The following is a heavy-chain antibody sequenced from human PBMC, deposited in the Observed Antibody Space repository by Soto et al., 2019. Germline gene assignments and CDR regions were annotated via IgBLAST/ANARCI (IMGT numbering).Heavy chain of an antibody. CDR1: GGAISSYY. V-gene: IGHV4-59*01. J-gene: IGHJ6*02. Sequence: AETLSLTCTVSGGAISSYYWSWIGQPPGKGLDCIDYIYSSGGTNYHPPLQRRVTLSVDTSKSQSSLKLSSVTAADTAVYYCASEGCSSTSCYPPYYFYGMDVWGQGTTGTDS. CDR3: ASEGCSSTSCYPPYYFYGMDV. D-gene: IGHD2-2*01. CDR2: IYSSGGT.